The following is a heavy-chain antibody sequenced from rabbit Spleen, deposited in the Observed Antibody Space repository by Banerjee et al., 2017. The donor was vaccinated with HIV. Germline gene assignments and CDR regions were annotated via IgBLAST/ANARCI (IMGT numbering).Heavy chain of an antibody. V-gene: IGHV1S45*01. CDR2: INVATGKP. CDR1: GFSFGDRDV. CDR3: ARDLASVVGWNFSL. J-gene: IGHJ4*01. Sequence: QEQLVESGGGLVQPEGSLTLTCTASGFSFGDRDVMCWVRQAPGKGLEWIACINVATGKPVYATWAKGRFTISRTSSTTVTLRMTSLTAADTATYFCARDLASVVGWNFSLWGQGTLVTVS. D-gene: IGHD3-1*01.